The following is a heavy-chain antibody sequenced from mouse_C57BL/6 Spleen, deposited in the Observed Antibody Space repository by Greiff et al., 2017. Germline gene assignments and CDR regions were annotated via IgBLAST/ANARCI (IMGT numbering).Heavy chain of an antibody. CDR1: GYTFTSYW. CDR2: IHTNSGST. D-gene: IGHD1-1*01. J-gene: IGHJ4*01. V-gene: IGHV1-64*01. CDR3: ARGFTTVVAGAMDY. Sequence: QVQLQQPGAELVKPGASVKLSCKASGYTFTSYWMHWVKQRPGQGLEWIGMIHTNSGSTNYTEQFKSKATLTVDQSPSIAYMQLSILASEDSAVYYCARGFTTVVAGAMDYWGQGTSVTVSS.